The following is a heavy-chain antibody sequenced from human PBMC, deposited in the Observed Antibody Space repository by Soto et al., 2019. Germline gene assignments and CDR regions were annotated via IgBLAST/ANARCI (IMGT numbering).Heavy chain of an antibody. J-gene: IGHJ4*02. V-gene: IGHV1-8*01. CDR3: ARGVSAGVDY. Sequence: QVQLVQSGAEVREPGASVKVSCKASGYSFTSLDINWVRQTAGQGLEWMGWMQPSTGRTGYAQKFQGRVNITRDTSINTAYMELTTLTSEDTAFYYCARGVSAGVDYWGQGTLVTVSS. D-gene: IGHD1-26*01. CDR2: MQPSTGRT. CDR1: GYSFTSLD.